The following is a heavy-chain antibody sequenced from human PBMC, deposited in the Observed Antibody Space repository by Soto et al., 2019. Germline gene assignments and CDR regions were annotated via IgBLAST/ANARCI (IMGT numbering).Heavy chain of an antibody. Sequence: SVKVSCKASGGTFSSYTISWVRQAPGQGLEWMGRIIPILGIANYAQKFQGRVTITADKSTSTAYMELSSLRSEDTAVYYCARGYGSGSLLLDYWGQGTLVTVSS. D-gene: IGHD3-10*01. V-gene: IGHV1-69*02. CDR2: IIPILGIA. CDR3: ARGYGSGSLLLDY. CDR1: GGTFSSYT. J-gene: IGHJ4*02.